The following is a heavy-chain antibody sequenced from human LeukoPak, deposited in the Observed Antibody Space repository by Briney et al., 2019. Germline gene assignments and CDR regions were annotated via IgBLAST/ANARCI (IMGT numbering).Heavy chain of an antibody. D-gene: IGHD6-13*01. CDR3: ARGGSSWYLYFDY. Sequence: SETLSLTCTVSGGSISSYYWSWIRQPPGKGLEWIGYIYYSGSTNYNPSLKSRVTISVDTSKNQFSLKLSSVTAADTAVYYCARGGSSWYLYFDYWGQGTLVTVSS. CDR2: IYYSGST. CDR1: GGSISSYY. J-gene: IGHJ4*02. V-gene: IGHV4-59*12.